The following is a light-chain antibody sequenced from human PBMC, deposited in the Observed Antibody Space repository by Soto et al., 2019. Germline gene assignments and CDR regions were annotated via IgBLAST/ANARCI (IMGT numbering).Light chain of an antibody. CDR3: ETWDSITYV. V-gene: IGLV4-60*02. J-gene: IGLJ1*01. CDR1: SAHRDYI. Sequence: QAVVTQSSSASASLGSSVKLTCTLSSAHRDYIIAWHQQQPGKAPRFLMKVEGSGRYNKGSGVPDRFSGSSAGPDRYLTISDLQFEDEADYYCETWDSITYVFGSGPKLTVL. CDR2: VEGSGRY.